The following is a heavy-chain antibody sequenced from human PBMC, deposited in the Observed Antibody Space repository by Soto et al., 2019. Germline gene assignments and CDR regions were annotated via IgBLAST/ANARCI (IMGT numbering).Heavy chain of an antibody. CDR3: ARLSITGTYGY. CDR2: INHSGST. V-gene: IGHV4-34*01. Sequence: PSETLSLTCAVYGGSFSGYYWSWIRQPPGKGLEWIGEINHSGSTNYNPSLKSRVTISVDTSKNQFSLKLSSVTAADTAVYYCARLSITGTYGYWGQGTRVTVSS. CDR1: GGSFSGYY. D-gene: IGHD1-7*01. J-gene: IGHJ4*02.